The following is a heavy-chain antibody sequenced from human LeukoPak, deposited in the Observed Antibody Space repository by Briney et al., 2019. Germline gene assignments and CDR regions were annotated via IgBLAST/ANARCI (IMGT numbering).Heavy chain of an antibody. CDR3: ASWPGGWYGEDS. CDR1: GFTVSSNY. V-gene: IGHV3-53*01. CDR2: IYGGGST. Sequence: HPGGSLRLSCAASGFTVSSNYMSWVRQAPGKGLEWVSVIYGGGSTYYADSVKGRFTISRDTSKNTLYLQMNSLRAEDTAVYYCASWPGGWYGEDSWGQGTLVTVSS. D-gene: IGHD6-19*01. J-gene: IGHJ4*02.